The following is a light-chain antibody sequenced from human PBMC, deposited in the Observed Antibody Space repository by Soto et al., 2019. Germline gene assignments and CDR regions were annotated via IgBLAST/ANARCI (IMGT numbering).Light chain of an antibody. CDR3: QQYGSSPLT. J-gene: IGKJ4*01. V-gene: IGKV3D-20*01. CDR2: DAS. Sequence: EIVLTQSPATLSLSPGERATLSCGASQSVSYSYLAWYQQKPGLAPRLLIYDASSRATGIPDRFSGSGSGTDFTLTISRLEPEDFAVYYCQQYGSSPLTFGGGTKVDIK. CDR1: QSVSYSY.